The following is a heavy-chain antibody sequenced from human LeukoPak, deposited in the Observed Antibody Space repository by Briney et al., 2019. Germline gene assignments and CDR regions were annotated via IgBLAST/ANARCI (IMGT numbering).Heavy chain of an antibody. J-gene: IGHJ3*02. V-gene: IGHV3-33*01. D-gene: IGHD2-2*01. CDR2: IWYDGSNK. Sequence: GRSLRLSCAASGFTFSSYGMHWVRQAPGKGLEWVAVIWYDGSNKYYADSVKGRFTISRDNSKNTLYLQMNSLRAEGTAVYYCARDQYCSSTSCYDRAFDIWGQGTMVTVSS. CDR1: GFTFSSYG. CDR3: ARDQYCSSTSCYDRAFDI.